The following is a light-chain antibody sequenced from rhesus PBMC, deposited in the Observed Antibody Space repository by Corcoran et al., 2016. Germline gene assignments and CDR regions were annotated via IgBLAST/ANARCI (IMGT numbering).Light chain of an antibody. V-gene: IGKV3-31*02. J-gene: IGKJ3*01. CDR2: GAS. CDR1: RSVSSY. Sequence: EIVMTQSPATLSLSPGERATLSYRASRSVSSYLAWYQQKPGQAPRRLLYGASSRATGIPDRFSGSGSGTDFTLTISSLEPEDFAVYYCQETTNVFTFGPGTKLDIK. CDR3: QETTNVFT.